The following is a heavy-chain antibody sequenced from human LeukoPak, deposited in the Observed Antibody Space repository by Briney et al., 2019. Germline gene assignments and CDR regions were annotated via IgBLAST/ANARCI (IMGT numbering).Heavy chain of an antibody. J-gene: IGHJ4*02. Sequence: NPGESLKISCKGSGYSLTSYWIGWVRQMPGKGLEWLGIIYPDDSDTRYSPSFQGQVTFSADKSISTAYLQWSSLKASDTAMYHCAGGYRNGYLDYWGQGTLVTVSS. V-gene: IGHV5-51*01. D-gene: IGHD5-18*01. CDR1: GYSLTSYW. CDR2: IYPDDSDT. CDR3: AGGYRNGYLDY.